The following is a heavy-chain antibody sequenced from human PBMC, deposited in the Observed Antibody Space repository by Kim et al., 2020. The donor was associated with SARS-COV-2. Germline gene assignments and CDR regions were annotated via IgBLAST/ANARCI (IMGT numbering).Heavy chain of an antibody. Sequence: SETLSLTCTVSGGSISSSSYYWGWIRQPPGKGLEWIGSIYYSGSTYYNPSLKSRVTISVDTSKNQFSLKLSSVTAADTAVYYCARRGAYDILTGYRAGQFDYWGQGTLVTVSS. CDR1: GGSISSSSYY. CDR3: ARRGAYDILTGYRAGQFDY. CDR2: IYYSGST. V-gene: IGHV4-39*01. D-gene: IGHD3-9*01. J-gene: IGHJ4*02.